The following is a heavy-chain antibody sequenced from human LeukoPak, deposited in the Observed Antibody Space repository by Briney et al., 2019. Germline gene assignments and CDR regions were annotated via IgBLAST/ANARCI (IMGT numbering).Heavy chain of an antibody. J-gene: IGHJ4*02. CDR1: GFTFSSCG. D-gene: IGHD6-13*01. Sequence: PGGSLRLSCAASGFTFSSCGMHWVRQAPGKGLEWVAFIRYDGSNKYYADSVKGRFTISRDNSKNTLYLQMNSLRAEDTAVYYCAKRRDSSSWYFDYWGQGTLVTVSS. CDR2: IRYDGSNK. CDR3: AKRRDSSSWYFDY. V-gene: IGHV3-30*02.